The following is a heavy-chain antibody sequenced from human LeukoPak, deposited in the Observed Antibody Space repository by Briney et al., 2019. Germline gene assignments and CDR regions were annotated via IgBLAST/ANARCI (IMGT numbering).Heavy chain of an antibody. D-gene: IGHD3-22*01. V-gene: IGHV4-34*01. J-gene: IGHJ4*02. CDR3: ASTTYDCDTSGHYFLDH. CDR1: GGSFSGYY. CDR2: INHSGST. Sequence: PSETLSLTCAVYGGSFSGYYWSWIRQPPGKGLEWIGEINHSGSTNYNPSLKSRVTISVDTSKNQFSLKLSSVTATVTAVYYCASTTYDCDTSGHYFLDHWGQGSLVTVSS.